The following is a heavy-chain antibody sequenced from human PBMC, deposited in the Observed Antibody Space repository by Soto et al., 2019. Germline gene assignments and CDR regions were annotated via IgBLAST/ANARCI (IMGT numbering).Heavy chain of an antibody. J-gene: IGHJ5*02. V-gene: IGHV3-11*06. CDR1: GFTFSDYY. CDR3: AREREHLATYNWFDP. D-gene: IGHD1-26*01. CDR2: ISSSSSYT. Sequence: VQLVESGGGLVKPGGSLRLSCAASGFTFSDYYMSWIRQAPGKGLEWVSYISSSSSYTNYADSVKGRFTISRDNAKNSLYLQMNSLRAEDTAVYYCAREREHLATYNWFDPWGQGTLVTVSS.